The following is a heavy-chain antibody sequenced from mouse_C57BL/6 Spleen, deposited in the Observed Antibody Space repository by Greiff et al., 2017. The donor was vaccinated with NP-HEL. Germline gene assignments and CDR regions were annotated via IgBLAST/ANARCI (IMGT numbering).Heavy chain of an antibody. Sequence: DVMLVESGGGLVKPGGSLKLSCAASGFTFSDYGMHWVRQAPEKGLEWVAYISSGSSTIYYADTVKGRFTISRDNAKNTLFLQMTSLRSEDTAMYYCARPGGSPLYYAMDYWGQGTSVTVSS. CDR2: ISSGSSTI. CDR3: ARPGGSPLYYAMDY. V-gene: IGHV5-17*01. D-gene: IGHD1-1*01. CDR1: GFTFSDYG. J-gene: IGHJ4*01.